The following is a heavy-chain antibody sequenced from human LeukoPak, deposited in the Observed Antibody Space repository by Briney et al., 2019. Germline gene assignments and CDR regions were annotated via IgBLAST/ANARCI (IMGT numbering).Heavy chain of an antibody. V-gene: IGHV3-23*01. Sequence: GGSLRLSCAASGFTFSSYAMSWVRQAPGKGLEWVSAISGSGGSTYYADSVKGRFTISRDNSKNTLYLQMNSLRAEDTAIYYCXKXAGXRTVVVSHFDYWGQGTLVTVSS. J-gene: IGHJ4*02. CDR1: GFTFSSYA. D-gene: IGHD3-22*01. CDR2: ISGSGGST. CDR3: XKXAGXRTVVVSHFDY.